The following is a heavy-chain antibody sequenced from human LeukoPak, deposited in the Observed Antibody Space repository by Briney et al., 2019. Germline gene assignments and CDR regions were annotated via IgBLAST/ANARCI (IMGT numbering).Heavy chain of an antibody. CDR2: ISYDGSNK. Sequence: PGRSLRLSCAASGFTFSSYGMHWVLQAPGKGLEWVAVISYDGSNKYYADSVKGRFTISRDNSKNTLYLQMNSLRAEDTAVYYCAKDGSRYYDSSGYYRGDNWFDPWGQGTLVTVSS. CDR3: AKDGSRYYDSSGYYRGDNWFDP. D-gene: IGHD3-22*01. J-gene: IGHJ5*02. V-gene: IGHV3-30*18. CDR1: GFTFSSYG.